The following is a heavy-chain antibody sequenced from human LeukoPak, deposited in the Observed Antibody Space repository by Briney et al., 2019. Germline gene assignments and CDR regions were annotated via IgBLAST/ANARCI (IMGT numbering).Heavy chain of an antibody. CDR3: ARAMTSVSFFDY. CDR1: GFTFSTYA. J-gene: IGHJ4*02. D-gene: IGHD5/OR15-5a*01. V-gene: IGHV3-23*01. CDR2: ISVGGSTT. Sequence: GGSLRLSCAATGFTFSTYAMSWVRQAPGKGLEWVSAISVGGSTTYYADSVKGRFTISRDNPKNTLYLQMNSLRGEDTAVYYCARAMTSVSFFDYWGQGTLVTVSS.